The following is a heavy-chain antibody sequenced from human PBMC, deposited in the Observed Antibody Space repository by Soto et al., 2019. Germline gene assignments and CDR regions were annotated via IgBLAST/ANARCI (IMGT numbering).Heavy chain of an antibody. CDR1: GGSISSYY. Sequence: QVQLQESGPGLVKPSETLSLTCTVSGGSISSYYWSWIRQPPGKGLEWIGYIYYSGSTYYNPSLKSRVTISVDTSKNQFSLKLSSVTAADTAVYYCARDSGSYLGGFDYWGQGTLVTVSS. D-gene: IGHD1-26*01. CDR2: IYYSGST. J-gene: IGHJ4*02. V-gene: IGHV4-30-4*01. CDR3: ARDSGSYLGGFDY.